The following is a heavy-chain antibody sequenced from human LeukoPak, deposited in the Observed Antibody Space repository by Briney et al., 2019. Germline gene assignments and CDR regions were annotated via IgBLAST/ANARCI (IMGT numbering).Heavy chain of an antibody. CDR3: ARGMGELYTYYYYGMDV. V-gene: IGHV4-59*01. J-gene: IGHJ6*02. D-gene: IGHD2-2*02. CDR1: GGSISSYY. Sequence: SETLSLTCTVSGGSISSYYWSWIRQPPGKGLEWIGYFYYSGSTNYNPSLKSRVTISVDTSKNQFSLKLSSVTAADTAVYYCARGMGELYTYYYYGMDVWGQGTTVTVSS. CDR2: FYYSGST.